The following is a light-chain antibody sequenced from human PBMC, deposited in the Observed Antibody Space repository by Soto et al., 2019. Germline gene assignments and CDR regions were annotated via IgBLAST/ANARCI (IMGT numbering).Light chain of an antibody. CDR2: GNS. CDR1: SSNIGAGYD. CDR3: QSYDSSLSGYV. V-gene: IGLV1-40*01. J-gene: IGLJ1*01. Sequence: QSVLTQPPSVSAAPGQRVTISCTGSSSNIGAGYDVHWYQQLPGTAPKLLIYGNSNRPSGVPDRFSGSKSGTSASLAITGLQAEVVVDYYCQSYDSSLSGYVFGTGPKVTGL.